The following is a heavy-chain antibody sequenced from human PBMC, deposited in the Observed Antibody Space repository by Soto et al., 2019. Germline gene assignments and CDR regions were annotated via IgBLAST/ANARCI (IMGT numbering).Heavy chain of an antibody. CDR3: TTDRPEWFHFDY. V-gene: IGHV3-15*01. J-gene: IGHJ4*02. D-gene: IGHD3-3*01. Sequence: GGSLRLSCAASGFTFSNAWMSWVRQAPGKGLEWVGRIKSKTDGGTTDYAAPVKGSFAISRNDSKNTLYLQMNSLKTEDTAVYYCTTDRPEWFHFDYWGQGTLVTVSS. CDR2: IKSKTDGGTT. CDR1: GFTFSNAW.